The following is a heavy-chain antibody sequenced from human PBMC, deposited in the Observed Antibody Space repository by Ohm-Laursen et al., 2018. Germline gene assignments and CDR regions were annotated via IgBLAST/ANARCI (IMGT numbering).Heavy chain of an antibody. CDR3: ARIGDLDDFWSGPDAFDI. CDR1: GFTFGDYA. V-gene: IGHV3-48*03. D-gene: IGHD3-3*01. Sequence: SLRLSCSASGFTFGDYAMNWVRQAPGKGLEWLSYISSSATIIYYADSVKGRFTISRDNTKNSLYLQMNSLRTEDTAVYYCARIGDLDDFWSGPDAFDIRGQGTMVTVSS. CDR2: ISSSATII. J-gene: IGHJ3*02.